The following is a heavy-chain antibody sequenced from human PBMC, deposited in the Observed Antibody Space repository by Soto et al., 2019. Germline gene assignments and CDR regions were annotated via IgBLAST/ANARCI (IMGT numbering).Heavy chain of an antibody. V-gene: IGHV3-74*01. Sequence: EEARRDSYAGSVCPSRPNCLHSFRQAPGKGLVWVSSIKSDGSGTYYADSVQDRFTISRDNARNTLYLQMNSLRVEDTAVYFCARGDGDRYDGNGYLGRHWGQGT. CDR1: VCPSRPNC. CDR3: ARGDGDRYDGNGYLGRH. CDR2: IKSDGSGT. J-gene: IGHJ4*02. D-gene: IGHD3-22*01.